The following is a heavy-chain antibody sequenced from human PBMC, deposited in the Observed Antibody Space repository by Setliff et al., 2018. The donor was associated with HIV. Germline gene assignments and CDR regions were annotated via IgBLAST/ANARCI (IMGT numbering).Heavy chain of an antibody. CDR2: VHTSGSS. Sequence: PSETLSLTCTVSGGSISSDSYYWSWIRQPAGKGLEWIGRVHTSGSSNYNPSLKSRVTISVDTSKNQFSLKLSSVTAADTAVYYCARSSGYYSTVFYWGQGTRVTVSS. D-gene: IGHD3-22*01. V-gene: IGHV4-61*02. CDR3: ARSSGYYSTVFY. CDR1: GGSISSDSYY. J-gene: IGHJ4*02.